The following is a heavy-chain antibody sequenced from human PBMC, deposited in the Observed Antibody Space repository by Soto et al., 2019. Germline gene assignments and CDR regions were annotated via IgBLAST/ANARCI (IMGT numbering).Heavy chain of an antibody. CDR3: AAHCSGGSCYSFDY. CDR2: ISSSSSYT. Sequence: AXGSLKLSCAASGFTFSDYYMSWIRQAPGKGLEWVSYISSSSSYTNYADSVKGRFTISRDNAKNSLYLQMNSLRAEDTAVYYCAAHCSGGSCYSFDYWGQGTLVTVSS. J-gene: IGHJ4*02. D-gene: IGHD2-15*01. V-gene: IGHV3-11*06. CDR1: GFTFSDYY.